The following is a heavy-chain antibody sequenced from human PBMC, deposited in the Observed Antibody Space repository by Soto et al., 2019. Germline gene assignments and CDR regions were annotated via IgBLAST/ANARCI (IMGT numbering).Heavy chain of an antibody. V-gene: IGHV1-69*06. Sequence: PVKVSCEASGGTFSSYAISWVRQAPGQGLEWMGGIIPIFGTANYAQKFQGRVTITADKSTSTAYMELSSLRSEDTAVYYCATVNCLTGDPRAPFDDWGQGSLVTVSS. CDR1: GGTFSSYA. CDR2: IIPIFGTA. J-gene: IGHJ4*02. CDR3: ATVNCLTGDPRAPFDD. D-gene: IGHD7-27*01.